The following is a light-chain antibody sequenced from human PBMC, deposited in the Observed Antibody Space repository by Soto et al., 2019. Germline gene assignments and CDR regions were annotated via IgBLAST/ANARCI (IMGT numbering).Light chain of an antibody. J-gene: IGKJ2*01. CDR2: GAS. CDR1: QSVSSSY. V-gene: IGKV3-20*01. Sequence: EIVLTQSPGTLSLSPGERATLSCRASQSVSSSYLAWYQQKPGQAPRLLIYGASSRATGIPDRFSGSGSGTDFTLTISRLEPEDFAVYYCQQYGGSPSYTFGQGTKVDIK. CDR3: QQYGGSPSYT.